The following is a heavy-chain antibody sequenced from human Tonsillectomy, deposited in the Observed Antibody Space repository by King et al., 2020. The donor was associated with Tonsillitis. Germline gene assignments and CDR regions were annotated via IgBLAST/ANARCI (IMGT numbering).Heavy chain of an antibody. Sequence: QVQLVESRGGLVKPGGSLRLSCAASGFTFSDYYMIWIHQAPGKGLQWVSYISTSGVYTNYADSVKGRFTISRDNAKKSLYLHMNGLRAEDTAVYYCARSPLDCSGGSCYLDYWGQGTLVTVSS. CDR1: GFTFSDYY. J-gene: IGHJ4*02. CDR2: ISTSGVYT. V-gene: IGHV3-11*05. D-gene: IGHD2-15*01. CDR3: ARSPLDCSGGSCYLDY.